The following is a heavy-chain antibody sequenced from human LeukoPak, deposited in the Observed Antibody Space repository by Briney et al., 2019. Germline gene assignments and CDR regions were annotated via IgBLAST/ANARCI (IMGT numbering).Heavy chain of an antibody. Sequence: GRSLRLSCAASGFTFNTYGMHWVRQPPGKGLEWVAVIWYDGSNKYYADSVKGRFTTSRDNSKNTLYLQMNSLRAEDTAVYYCARDRTTGEVDYWGQGTLVTVSS. CDR2: IWYDGSNK. CDR1: GFTFNTYG. CDR3: ARDRTTGEVDY. D-gene: IGHD2/OR15-2a*01. J-gene: IGHJ4*02. V-gene: IGHV3-33*01.